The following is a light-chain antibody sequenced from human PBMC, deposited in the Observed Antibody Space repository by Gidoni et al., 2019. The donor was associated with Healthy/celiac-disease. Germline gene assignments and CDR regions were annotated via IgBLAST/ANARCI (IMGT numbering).Light chain of an antibody. J-gene: IGLJ2*01. CDR1: KLGDKY. Sequence: SYELTQPPPVSVSPGQTASIPCSGDKLGDKYACWYQQKPGQSPVLVIYPNSKRPSGIPERFSGSNSGNTATLTISGTQAMDEADYYCQAWDSSTLVVFGGGTKLTVL. V-gene: IGLV3-1*01. CDR2: PNS. CDR3: QAWDSSTLVV.